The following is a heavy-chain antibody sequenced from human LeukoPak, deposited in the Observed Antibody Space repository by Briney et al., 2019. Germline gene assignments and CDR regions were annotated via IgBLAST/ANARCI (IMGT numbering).Heavy chain of an antibody. V-gene: IGHV1-69*04. CDR1: GGTFSSYA. CDR3: ARGLPAANDAFDI. Sequence: SVKVSCKASGGTFSSYAISWVRQAPGQGLEWMGRIIPILGIANYAQKFQGRVTITADKSTSTAYMELSSLRSEDTAVYYCARGLPAANDAFDIWGQGTMVTVSS. D-gene: IGHD2-2*01. CDR2: IIPILGIA. J-gene: IGHJ3*02.